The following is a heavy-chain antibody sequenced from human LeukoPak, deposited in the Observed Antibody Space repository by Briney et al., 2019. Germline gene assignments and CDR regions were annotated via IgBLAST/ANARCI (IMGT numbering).Heavy chain of an antibody. V-gene: IGHV3-30-3*01. J-gene: IGHJ4*02. Sequence: GRSLRLSCAASGFTFSSYAMHWVRQAPGKGLEWVAVISYDGSNKYYADSVKGRFTISRDNAKNTLYLQMNSLRAEDTAVYYCGNLDTPMGYWGQGTLVTVSS. D-gene: IGHD5-18*01. CDR2: ISYDGSNK. CDR3: GNLDTPMGY. CDR1: GFTFSSYA.